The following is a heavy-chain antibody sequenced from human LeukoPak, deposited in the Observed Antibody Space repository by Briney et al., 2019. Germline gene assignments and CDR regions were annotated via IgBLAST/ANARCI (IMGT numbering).Heavy chain of an antibody. J-gene: IGHJ4*02. D-gene: IGHD3-22*01. Sequence: SETLSLTCTVSGGSISSYYWSWIRQPPGKGLEWIGYIYYSGSTNYNPSLKSRVTISVDTSKNQFSLELSSVTAADTAVYYCARDSVYYYDSSGHLDYWGQGTLVTVSS. V-gene: IGHV4-59*12. CDR2: IYYSGST. CDR1: GGSISSYY. CDR3: ARDSVYYYDSSGHLDY.